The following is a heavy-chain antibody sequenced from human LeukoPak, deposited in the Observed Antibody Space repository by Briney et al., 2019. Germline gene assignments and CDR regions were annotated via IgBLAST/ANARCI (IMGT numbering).Heavy chain of an antibody. Sequence: SETLSLTCTVSGGSISSSSYYWGWIRQPPGKGMEWIGSIYYSGSTYYNPSLKSRFTISVDTSKNQSSLKLSSVTAADTAVYYCAREGLDYYYYMDVWGKGTTVTVSS. CDR1: GGSISSSSYY. CDR3: AREGLDYYYYMDV. V-gene: IGHV4-39*07. CDR2: IYYSGST. J-gene: IGHJ6*03. D-gene: IGHD3/OR15-3a*01.